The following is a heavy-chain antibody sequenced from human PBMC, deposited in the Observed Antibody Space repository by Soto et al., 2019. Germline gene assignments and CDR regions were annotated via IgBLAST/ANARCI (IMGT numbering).Heavy chain of an antibody. D-gene: IGHD3-9*01. Sequence: GGSLRLSCAASGFTVGSNYMSWVRQAPGKGLEWVSVIYSEGTPYYADSVRGRFTISRENSNNTLYLHMNNLRAEDTAVYYCARSTYYDILTGSYYYYAMDVWGQGTTVTVSS. J-gene: IGHJ6*02. V-gene: IGHV3-53*01. CDR1: GFTVGSNY. CDR3: ARSTYYDILTGSYYYYAMDV. CDR2: IYSEGTP.